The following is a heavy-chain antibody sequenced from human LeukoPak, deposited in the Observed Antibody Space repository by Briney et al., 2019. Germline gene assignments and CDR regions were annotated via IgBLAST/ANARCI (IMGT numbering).Heavy chain of an antibody. D-gene: IGHD6-13*01. V-gene: IGHV3-30*04. CDR3: ARDSPTTYSSSWYRGWSDY. Sequence: GGSLRLSCAASGFTFSSYSMHWVRQAPGKGLEWVALISYGGSNKYYADSVKGRFTISRDNSKNTLYLEMNSLRAEDTAVYYCARDSPTTYSSSWYRGWSDYWGQGTLVTVSS. J-gene: IGHJ4*02. CDR2: ISYGGSNK. CDR1: GFTFSSYS.